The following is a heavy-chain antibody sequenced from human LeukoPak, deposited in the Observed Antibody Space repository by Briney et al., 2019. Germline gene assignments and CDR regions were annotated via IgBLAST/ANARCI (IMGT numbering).Heavy chain of an antibody. V-gene: IGHV4-31*03. D-gene: IGHD4-17*01. Sequence: SETLSLTCTVSGGSISSGGYYWSWIRHHPGKGLEWIGYIYYSGSTYYNPSLKSRVTISVDTSKNQFSLKLSSVTAADTAVYYCAKNYGDYVYWFDPWGQGTLVTVSS. J-gene: IGHJ5*02. CDR3: AKNYGDYVYWFDP. CDR1: GGSISSGGYY. CDR2: IYYSGST.